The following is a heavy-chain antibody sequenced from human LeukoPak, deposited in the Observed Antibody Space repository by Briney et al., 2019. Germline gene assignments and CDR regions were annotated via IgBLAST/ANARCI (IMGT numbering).Heavy chain of an antibody. Sequence: GGSLRLSCAASGFTVSSNYMSWVRQAPGKGLEWVSVIYSGGSTYYADSVKGRFTISRDNSKNTLYLQMNSLRAEDTAVYYCARRAGDYSHPYDYWGQGILVTISS. V-gene: IGHV3-53*01. CDR2: IYSGGST. CDR1: GFTVSSNY. CDR3: ARRAGDYSHPYDY. J-gene: IGHJ4*02. D-gene: IGHD3-22*01.